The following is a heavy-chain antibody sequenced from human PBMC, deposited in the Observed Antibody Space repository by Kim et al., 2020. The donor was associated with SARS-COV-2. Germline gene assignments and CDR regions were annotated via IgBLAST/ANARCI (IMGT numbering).Heavy chain of an antibody. J-gene: IGHJ4*02. Sequence: VKGRFTITRDNSKNTLYLQINSLRAEDTAVYYCAREGPRTGGTSGNYFDYWGQGTLVTVSS. V-gene: IGHV3-23*01. D-gene: IGHD2-2*01. CDR3: AREGPRTGGTSGNYFDY.